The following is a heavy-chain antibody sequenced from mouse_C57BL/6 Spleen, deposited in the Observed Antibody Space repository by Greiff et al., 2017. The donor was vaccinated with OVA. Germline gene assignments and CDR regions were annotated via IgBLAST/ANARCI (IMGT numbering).Heavy chain of an antibody. V-gene: IGHV1-52*01. CDR3: ASQGDYGRVPNYAMDY. Sequence: QVHVKQPGAELVRPGSSVKLSCKASGYTFTSYWMHWVKQRPIQGLEWIGNIDPSDSETHYNQKFKDKATLTVDKSSSTAYMQLSSLTSEDSAVYYCASQGDYGRVPNYAMDYWGQGTSVTVSS. CDR2: IDPSDSET. J-gene: IGHJ4*01. D-gene: IGHD1-1*01. CDR1: GYTFTSYW.